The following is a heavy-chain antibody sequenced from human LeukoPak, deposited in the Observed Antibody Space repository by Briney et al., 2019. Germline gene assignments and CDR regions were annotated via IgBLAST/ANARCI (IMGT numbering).Heavy chain of an antibody. Sequence: ASVKVSCKASGYTFTSYGISWVRQAPGQGLEWMGIINPSGGSTSYAQKFQGRVTMTRDMSTSTVYMELSSLRSEDTAVYYCARDLSFSSSSSGSYFDYWGQGTLVTVSS. J-gene: IGHJ4*02. D-gene: IGHD6-6*01. CDR3: ARDLSFSSSSSGSYFDY. V-gene: IGHV1-46*01. CDR2: INPSGGST. CDR1: GYTFTSYG.